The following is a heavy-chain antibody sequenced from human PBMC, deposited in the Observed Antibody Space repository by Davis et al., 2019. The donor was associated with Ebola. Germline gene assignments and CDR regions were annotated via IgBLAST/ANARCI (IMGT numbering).Heavy chain of an antibody. Sequence: MPSETLSLTCAVSGGSISSSNWWSWVRQPPGKGLEWIGEIYHTGSTNYNPSLKSRVTISVDKSKNQFSLKLSSVTAADTAVYYCARGRWLAKQFDYWGQGTLVTVSS. CDR3: ARGRWLAKQFDY. CDR2: IYHTGST. D-gene: IGHD6-19*01. CDR1: GGSISSSNW. V-gene: IGHV4-4*02. J-gene: IGHJ4*02.